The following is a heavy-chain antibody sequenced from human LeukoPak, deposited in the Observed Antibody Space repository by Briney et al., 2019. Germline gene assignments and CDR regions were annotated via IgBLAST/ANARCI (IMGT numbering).Heavy chain of an antibody. Sequence: GGSLRLSCAASGFVFSNYAMHWVRQAPGKGLEWGAVIQFDGSDKYYADSVKGRFTISRDNAKNSLYLQMNSLRAEDTAVYYCASGYLWGQGILVTVSS. CDR1: GFVFSNYA. CDR2: IQFDGSDK. D-gene: IGHD2-15*01. CDR3: ASGYL. J-gene: IGHJ4*02. V-gene: IGHV3-33*03.